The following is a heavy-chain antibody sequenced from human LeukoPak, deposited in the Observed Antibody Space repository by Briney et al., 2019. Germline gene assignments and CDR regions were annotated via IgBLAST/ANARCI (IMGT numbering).Heavy chain of an antibody. CDR1: GYTFTSYY. CDR3: ARAMTYYDSSGYYKDYYGMDV. V-gene: IGHV1-46*01. D-gene: IGHD3-22*01. Sequence: ASVKVSCKASGYTFTSYYMHWVRHAPGQGLEWMGIINPSGGSTSYAQKFQGRVTMTRDTSTSTVYMELSSLRSEDTAVYYCARAMTYYDSSGYYKDYYGMDVWGQGTTVTVSS. J-gene: IGHJ6*02. CDR2: INPSGGST.